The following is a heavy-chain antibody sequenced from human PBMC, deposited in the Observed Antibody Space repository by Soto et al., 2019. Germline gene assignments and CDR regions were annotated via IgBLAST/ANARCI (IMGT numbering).Heavy chain of an antibody. CDR2: MNPNSGNT. J-gene: IGHJ6*02. D-gene: IGHD3-3*01. CDR3: ARGWKYYDCLSGYYMDYYYGLYG. CDR1: GYTFTSYD. V-gene: IGHV1-8*01. Sequence: ASVKVSCEASGYTFTSYDINWVRQATGQGLEWMGWMNPNSGNTGYAQKFQGRVTMTRNTSISTAYMELSSLRSEDTAVYYCARGWKYYDCLSGYYMDYYYGLYGWGQGTTVTVS.